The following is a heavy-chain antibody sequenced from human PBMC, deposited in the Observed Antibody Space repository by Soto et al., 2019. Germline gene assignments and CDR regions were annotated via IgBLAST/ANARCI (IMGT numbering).Heavy chain of an antibody. J-gene: IGHJ4*02. Sequence: QVYLVESGGGLVKPGGSLRLSCAASVFTFSDYYMTWIRQAPGKGLEWVAHIGRSGSTINHADYVKGRLTIARDNAKNSLYLQMNSLRDDDTAVYYCARAGGSGWSLDFWGQGTLVTVSS. CDR1: VFTFSDYY. CDR2: IGRSGSTI. D-gene: IGHD6-19*01. V-gene: IGHV3-11*01. CDR3: ARAGGSGWSLDF.